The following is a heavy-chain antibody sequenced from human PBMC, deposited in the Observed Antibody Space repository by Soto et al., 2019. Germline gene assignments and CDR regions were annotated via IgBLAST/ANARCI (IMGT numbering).Heavy chain of an antibody. Sequence: PGGSLRLSCAAAGFTFSSYGRHWVRQAPGKGLEWVAVISYDGGNKYYADSVKGRFTISRDNSKNTLYLQMNSLRAEDTAVYYCAKVPIQLEDLFDYWGQGTLVTVSS. V-gene: IGHV3-30*18. CDR1: GFTFSSYG. CDR2: ISYDGGNK. CDR3: AKVPIQLEDLFDY. D-gene: IGHD1-1*01. J-gene: IGHJ4*02.